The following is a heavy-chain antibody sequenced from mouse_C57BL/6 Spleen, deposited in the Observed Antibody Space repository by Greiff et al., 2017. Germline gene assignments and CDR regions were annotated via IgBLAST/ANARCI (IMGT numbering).Heavy chain of an antibody. CDR1: GYTFTDYN. V-gene: IGHV1-18*01. D-gene: IGHD2-5*01. CDR2: INPNNGGT. CDR3: ARWAYYSNYVTFFDY. J-gene: IGHJ2*01. Sequence: EVQLQQSGPELVKPGASVKIPCKASGYTFTDYNMDWVKQSHGKSLEWIGDINPNNGGTIYNQKFKGKATLTVAKSSSTAYMELRSLTSEDTAVDYCARWAYYSNYVTFFDYWGQGTTLTVSS.